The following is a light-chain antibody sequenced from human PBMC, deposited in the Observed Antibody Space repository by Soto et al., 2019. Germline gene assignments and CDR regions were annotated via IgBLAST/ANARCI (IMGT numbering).Light chain of an antibody. CDR3: AAWDDSLSGLV. J-gene: IGLJ2*01. Sequence: QSVLTQPASVSGSPGQSITISCTGTSSDVGGYNYVYWYQQLPGTAPKLVIYRNNQRPSGVPDRFSGSKSATSASLAITGLRPEDEADYYCAAWDDSLSGLVFGRGTKLTVL. CDR1: SSDVGGYNY. CDR2: RNN. V-gene: IGLV1-47*01.